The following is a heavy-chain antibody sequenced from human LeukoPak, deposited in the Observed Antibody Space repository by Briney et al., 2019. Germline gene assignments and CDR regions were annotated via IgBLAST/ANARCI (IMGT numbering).Heavy chain of an antibody. D-gene: IGHD1-26*01. Sequence: SETLSLTCTVSGGSISSYYWSWIRQPPGKGLEWIGYIYYSGSTNYNPSLKSRVTISVDTSKNQFSLKLSSVTAADTAVYYCARGAYSGSYYSDYWGQGTLVTASS. CDR3: ARGAYSGSYYSDY. CDR2: IYYSGST. J-gene: IGHJ4*02. V-gene: IGHV4-59*01. CDR1: GGSISSYY.